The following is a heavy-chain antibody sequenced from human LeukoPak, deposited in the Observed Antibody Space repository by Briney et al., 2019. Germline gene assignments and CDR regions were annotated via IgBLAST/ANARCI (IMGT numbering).Heavy chain of an antibody. CDR3: ARRGQGYYYGSGSYYYYGMDV. Sequence: GASVKVSCKASGYTFTSYDINWVRQASGQGLEWMGWMNPNSGNTGYAQKFQGRVTMTRNTSISTAYMELSSLRSEDTAVYYCARRGQGYYYGSGSYYYYGMDVWGQGTSVTVSS. D-gene: IGHD3-10*01. V-gene: IGHV1-8*01. CDR1: GYTFTSYD. J-gene: IGHJ6*02. CDR2: MNPNSGNT.